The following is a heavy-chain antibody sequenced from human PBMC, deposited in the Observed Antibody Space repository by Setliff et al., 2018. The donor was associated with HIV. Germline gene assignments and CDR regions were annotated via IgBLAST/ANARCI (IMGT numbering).Heavy chain of an antibody. CDR1: GGSISSYY. J-gene: IGHJ4*02. CDR3: ARYSPRGYTLTGPY. CDR2: IFYSGST. V-gene: IGHV4-59*01. Sequence: SETLSLTCIVSGGSISSYYWSWIRQPPGEGLEWIGYIFYSGSTKHNPSLKGRVTISLDTSKNQFSLKLTSATAADTAVYYCARYSPRGYTLTGPYWGQGTLVTVSS. D-gene: IGHD6-25*01.